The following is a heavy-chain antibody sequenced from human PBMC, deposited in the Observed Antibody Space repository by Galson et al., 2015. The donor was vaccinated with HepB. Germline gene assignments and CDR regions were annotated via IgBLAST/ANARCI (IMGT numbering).Heavy chain of an antibody. D-gene: IGHD4-11*01. CDR2: IYHSGST. V-gene: IGHV4-30-2*01. Sequence: LSLTCAVSGGSISSGGHSWSWIRQPPGKGLEWIGYIYHSGSTYYNPSLKSRVTISVDRSKNQFSLKLSSVTAADTAVYYCARAHGMTTVDYWGQGTLVTVSS. CDR3: ARAHGMTTVDY. CDR1: GGSISSGGHS. J-gene: IGHJ4*02.